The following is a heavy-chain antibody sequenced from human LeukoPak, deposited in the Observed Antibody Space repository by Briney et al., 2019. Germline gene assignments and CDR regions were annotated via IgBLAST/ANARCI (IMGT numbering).Heavy chain of an antibody. CDR1: GFTFSSYS. Sequence: GGSLRLSCAASGFTFSSYSMNWVRQAPGKGLEWVSSISSSSSYIYYADSVKGRFTISRDNAKNTLYLQMTSLSAEDTAVYYALAGYYYYYMDVWGKGTTVTVSS. J-gene: IGHJ6*03. CDR3: LAGYYYYYMDV. V-gene: IGHV3-21*01. CDR2: ISSSSSYI. D-gene: IGHD3-16*01.